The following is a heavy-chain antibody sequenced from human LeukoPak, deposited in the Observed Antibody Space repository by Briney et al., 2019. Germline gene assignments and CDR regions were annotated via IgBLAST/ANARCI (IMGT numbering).Heavy chain of an antibody. CDR1: GFTFSRYT. CDR2: ISSTGSTK. V-gene: IGHV3-23*01. J-gene: IGHJ6*03. CDR3: AKERPLQYYMDV. Sequence: GGSLRLSCAASGFTFSRYTMNWVRQAPGKELEWVSYISSTGSTKYYADSVKGRFTISRDNSKNTLYLQMNSLRAEDTAVYYCAKERPLQYYMDVWGKGTTVTVSS.